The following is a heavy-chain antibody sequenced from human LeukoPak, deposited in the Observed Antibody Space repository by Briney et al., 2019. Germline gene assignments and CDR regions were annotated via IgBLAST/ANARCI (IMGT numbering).Heavy chain of an antibody. J-gene: IGHJ4*02. CDR3: ARYRGVLLWFGELDHFDY. D-gene: IGHD3-10*01. V-gene: IGHV3-23*01. CDR1: GFTFSSYA. Sequence: GGSLRLSCAASGFTFSSYAMSWVRQAPGKGLEWVSAISGSGGRTYYADSVKGRPTISRDDSKHTLSLQKHSLIADDAAVTYCARYRGVLLWFGELDHFDYWGQGTLVTVSS. CDR2: ISGSGGRT.